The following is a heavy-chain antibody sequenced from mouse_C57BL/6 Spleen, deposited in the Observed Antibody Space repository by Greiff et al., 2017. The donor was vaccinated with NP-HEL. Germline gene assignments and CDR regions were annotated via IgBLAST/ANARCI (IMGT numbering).Heavy chain of an antibody. CDR3: ARRDPLYGSSYYYAMDY. CDR2: IHPNSGST. V-gene: IGHV1-64*01. Sequence: QVQLKQPGAELVKPGASVKLSCKASGYTFTSYWMHWVKQRPGQGLEWIGMIHPNSGSTNYNEKFKSKATLTVDKSSSTAYMQLSSLTSEDSAVYYCARRDPLYGSSYYYAMDYWGQGTSVTVSS. J-gene: IGHJ4*01. CDR1: GYTFTSYW. D-gene: IGHD1-1*01.